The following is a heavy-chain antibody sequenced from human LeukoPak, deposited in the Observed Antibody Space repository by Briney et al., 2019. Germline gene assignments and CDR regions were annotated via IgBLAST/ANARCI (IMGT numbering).Heavy chain of an antibody. D-gene: IGHD6-13*01. CDR1: GGSIGSYY. V-gene: IGHV4-59*08. Sequence: KPSETLSLTCTVSGGSIGSYYWSWIRQPPGKGLEWIAYIYYSGSTNYNPSLKSRVTISVDTSKNQFSLKLNSVTAADTAVYYCARRIAAADAFDYWGQGTLVTVSS. CDR2: IYYSGST. CDR3: ARRIAAADAFDY. J-gene: IGHJ4*02.